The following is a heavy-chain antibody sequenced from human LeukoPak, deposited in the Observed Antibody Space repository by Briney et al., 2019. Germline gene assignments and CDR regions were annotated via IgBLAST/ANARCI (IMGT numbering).Heavy chain of an antibody. J-gene: IGHJ4*02. CDR1: GFTFSSYG. CDR3: AKPITMIVVAPDD. CDR2: IRYDGSNK. D-gene: IGHD3-22*01. Sequence: GGSLRLSCAASGFTFSSYGMHWVRQAPGKGLEWVAFIRYDGSNKYYADSVKGRFTISRDNSKNTLYLQMNSLRPEDTAVYYCAKPITMIVVAPDDWGQGTLVTVSS. V-gene: IGHV3-30*02.